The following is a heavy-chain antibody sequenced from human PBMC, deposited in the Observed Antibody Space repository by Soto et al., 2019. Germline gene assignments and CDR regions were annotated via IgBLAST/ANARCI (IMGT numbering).Heavy chain of an antibody. J-gene: IGHJ6*02. CDR2: ISYDGSNK. V-gene: IGHV3-30*18. CDR3: AKDSYSSSWYEYYYYYYGMDV. D-gene: IGHD6-13*01. CDR1: GFTFSSYG. Sequence: QVQLVESGGGVVQPGRSLRLSCAASGFTFSSYGMHWVRQAPGKGLEWVAVISYDGSNKYYADSVKGRFTISRDNSKNTLYLQMNSLRAEDTAVYYCAKDSYSSSWYEYYYYYYGMDVWGQGTTVTVSS.